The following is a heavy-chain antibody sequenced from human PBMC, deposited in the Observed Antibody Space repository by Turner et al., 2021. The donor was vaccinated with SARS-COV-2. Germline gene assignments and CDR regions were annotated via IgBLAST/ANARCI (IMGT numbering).Heavy chain of an antibody. D-gene: IGHD6-13*01. CDR3: ARLHTSSWYFDY. V-gene: IGHV3-7*03. J-gene: IGHJ4*02. CDR1: GFTFSSYW. CDR2: IKQDGSEK. Sequence: EVQQVESGGGLVQPGGALRLSCSASGFTFSSYWMSWVRQAPGKGLEWVANIKQDGSEKYYVDSVKGRFTISRDNAKNSLYLQMNSLRAEDTAVYYCARLHTSSWYFDYWGQGTLVTVSS.